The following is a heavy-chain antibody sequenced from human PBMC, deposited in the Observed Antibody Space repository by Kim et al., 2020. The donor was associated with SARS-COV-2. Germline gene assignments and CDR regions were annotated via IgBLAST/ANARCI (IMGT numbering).Heavy chain of an antibody. V-gene: IGHV3-23*01. Sequence: GGSLRLSCSVSGVNFSNYAMTWIRQAPGKGLEWGSAMSCRGGGSYYADSVKGRFTISRDNSKSTLSRQLNSLRLEDTAVYYCVACASGKYMPVHSSYYSLDVWGQGTTVTVSS. J-gene: IGHJ6*03. CDR3: VACASGKYMPVHSSYYSLDV. CDR2: MSCRGGGS. D-gene: IGHD3-10*01. CDR1: GVNFSNYA.